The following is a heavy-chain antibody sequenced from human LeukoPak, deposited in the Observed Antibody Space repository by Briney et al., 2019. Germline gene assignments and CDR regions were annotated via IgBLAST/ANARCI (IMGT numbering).Heavy chain of an antibody. CDR1: GFTFSSYS. CDR2: ISSSSSYI. V-gene: IGHV3-21*01. CDR3: AREKTSSSWYQILGDAFDI. J-gene: IGHJ3*02. D-gene: IGHD6-13*01. Sequence: PGGSLRLSCAASGFTFSSYSMNWVRQAPGKGLEWVSSISSSSSYIYYADSVKGRFTISRDNAKNSLYLQMNSLRAEDTAVYYCAREKTSSSWYQILGDAFDIWGQGTMVTVSS.